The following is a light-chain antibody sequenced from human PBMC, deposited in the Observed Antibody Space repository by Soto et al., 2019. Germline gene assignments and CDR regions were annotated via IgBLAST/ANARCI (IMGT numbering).Light chain of an antibody. V-gene: IGKV1-39*01. CDR2: AAS. Sequence: DIQMTQSPSSLSASVGDRVTITCRASQSISSYLNWYQQKPGKAPKLLIYAASSLQSGVPSRFSGSGSGTDFTLTIIILQPEDFATYYCQQSYSTPLFGGGTSVDIK. CDR1: QSISSY. CDR3: QQSYSTPL. J-gene: IGKJ4*01.